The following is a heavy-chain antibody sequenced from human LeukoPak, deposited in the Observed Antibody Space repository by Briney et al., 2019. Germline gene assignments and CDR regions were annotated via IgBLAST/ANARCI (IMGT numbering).Heavy chain of an antibody. CDR1: GFTFSSFG. CDR2: IRFDGSNK. J-gene: IGHJ4*01. V-gene: IGHV3-30*02. CDR3: EKRIPMAMGY. Sequence: GGSLRLSCAASGFTFSSFGMHWVRQSPGKGLEWVAFIRFDGSNKYYADSVKGRFTISRDNSKNTLYVQMNSLRVEDTAVYFCEKRIPMAMGYWGHGTLVTVYS. D-gene: IGHD3-10*01.